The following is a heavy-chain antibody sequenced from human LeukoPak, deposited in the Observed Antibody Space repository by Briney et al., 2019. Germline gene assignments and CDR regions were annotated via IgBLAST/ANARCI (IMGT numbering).Heavy chain of an antibody. J-gene: IGHJ6*03. Sequence: SETLSLTCSVSGGSISSSRWYWGWVRQPPGKGLEWIGSIYKGGSTYYNPSLKGRVTISVDTSKNQFSLKLHSVTVADTAVYYCASPKDEYYYFMDVWGKGTTVTVSS. V-gene: IGHV4-39*01. D-gene: IGHD5-24*01. CDR2: IYKGGST. CDR1: GGSISSSRWY. CDR3: ASPKDEYYYFMDV.